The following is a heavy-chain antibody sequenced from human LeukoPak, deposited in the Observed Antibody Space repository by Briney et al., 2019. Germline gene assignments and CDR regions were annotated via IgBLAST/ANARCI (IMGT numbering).Heavy chain of an antibody. V-gene: IGHV3-7*01. CDR1: GFSFSDYW. Sequence: GGSLRLACAASGFSFSDYWMTWVRQAPGKGLEWVANMKQDGREKWYVDSVKGRFTISRDNAKNSLYLQMNSLRAEDTAVYYCARGAEVSDYWGQGTLVTVSS. J-gene: IGHJ4*02. CDR3: ARGAEVSDY. CDR2: MKQDGREK.